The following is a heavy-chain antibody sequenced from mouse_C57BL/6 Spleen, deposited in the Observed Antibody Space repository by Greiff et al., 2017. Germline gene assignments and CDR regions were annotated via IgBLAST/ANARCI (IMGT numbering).Heavy chain of an antibody. CDR3: ARLRGNYWYFDV. J-gene: IGHJ1*03. D-gene: IGHD2-1*01. CDR2: IRNKANGYTT. Sequence: EVQLVESGGGLVQPGGSLSLSCAASGFTFTDYYMSWVRQPPGKALEWLGFIRNKANGYTTEYSASVKGRFTISRDNSQSILYLQMNALRAEDSATYYCARLRGNYWYFDVWGTGTTVTVSS. V-gene: IGHV7-3*01. CDR1: GFTFTDYY.